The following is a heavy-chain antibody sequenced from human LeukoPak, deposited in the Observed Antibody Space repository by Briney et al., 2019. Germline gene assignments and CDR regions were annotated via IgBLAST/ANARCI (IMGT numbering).Heavy chain of an antibody. V-gene: IGHV1-46*01. J-gene: IGHJ4*02. Sequence: ASVKVSCKASGYTFTSYYMHWVRQAPGQGLEWMGIINPSGGSTSYAQKFQGRVTITTDESTSTAYMELSSLRSEDTAVYYCARDGYYGSGSYYNVADYWGQGTLVTVSS. CDR1: GYTFTSYY. D-gene: IGHD3-10*01. CDR2: INPSGGST. CDR3: ARDGYYGSGSYYNVADY.